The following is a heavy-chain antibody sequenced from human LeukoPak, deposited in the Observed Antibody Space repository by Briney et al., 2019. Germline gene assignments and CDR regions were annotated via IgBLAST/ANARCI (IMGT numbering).Heavy chain of an antibody. D-gene: IGHD5-18*01. J-gene: IGHJ4*02. V-gene: IGHV4-34*01. CDR3: ARDPGYSSGIIFDY. Sequence: KSSETLSLTCAVYGGSFSGYYWSWIRQPPGKGLEWIGEINHSGSTNYNPSLKSRVTISVDTSKNQFSLKLSSVTAADTAVYYCARDPGYSSGIIFDYWGQGTLVTVSS. CDR2: INHSGST. CDR1: GGSFSGYY.